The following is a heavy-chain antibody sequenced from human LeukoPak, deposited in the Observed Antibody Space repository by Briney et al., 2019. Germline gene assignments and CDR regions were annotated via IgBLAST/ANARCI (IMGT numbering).Heavy chain of an antibody. CDR1: GGSISSSSYY. J-gene: IGHJ4*02. Sequence: SETLSLTCTVSGGSISSSSYYWGWIRQPPGKGLEWIGSIYHSGRTDYNPSLKSRVTISVDTSKNQFSLKLSSVTAADTAVYYCARHISYFDYWGQGTLVTVSS. CDR2: IYHSGRT. D-gene: IGHD3-3*02. V-gene: IGHV4-39*01. CDR3: ARHISYFDY.